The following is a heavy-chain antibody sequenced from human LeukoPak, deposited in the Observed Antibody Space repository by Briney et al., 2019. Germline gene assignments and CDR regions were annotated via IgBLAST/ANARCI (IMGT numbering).Heavy chain of an antibody. Sequence: ASVKVSCKASGYTFTRYDINWVRQATGQGLEWMGWMNPNSGNTGYAQKFQGRVTMTRNTSISTAYMELSSLRSEDTAVYYCARVVLGRYFDWFGYYYYYMDVWGKGTTVTVSS. D-gene: IGHD3-9*01. CDR2: MNPNSGNT. CDR3: ARVVLGRYFDWFGYYYYYMDV. J-gene: IGHJ6*03. CDR1: GYTFTRYD. V-gene: IGHV1-8*01.